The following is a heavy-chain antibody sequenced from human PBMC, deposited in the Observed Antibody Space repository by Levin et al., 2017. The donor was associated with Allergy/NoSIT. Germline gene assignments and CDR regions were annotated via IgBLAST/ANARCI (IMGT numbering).Heavy chain of an antibody. CDR3: ARDGVAPGVYVDS. CDR2: INQRGNEK. CDR1: GFSFSDYW. D-gene: IGHD2-2*01. Sequence: PGGSLRLSCAASGFSFSDYWMNWVRQAPGKGLEWVANINQRGNEKYYVDSVKGRFTISRDNPTNSLDLQMNSLRAEDTAVYYCARDGVAPGVYVDSWGQGVLVIVSS. J-gene: IGHJ4*02. V-gene: IGHV3-7*01.